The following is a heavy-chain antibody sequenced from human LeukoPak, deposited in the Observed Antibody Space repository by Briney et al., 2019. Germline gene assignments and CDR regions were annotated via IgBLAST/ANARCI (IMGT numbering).Heavy chain of an antibody. CDR3: ARQSAAMVRVIDY. V-gene: IGHV4-59*05. CDR1: GGSISSYY. CDR2: IYYSGST. Sequence: SETLSLTCTVSGGSISSYYWTWIRQPPGKGLEWIGSIYYSGSTYYNPSLKSRVTISVDTSKNQFSLKLSSVTAADTAVYYCARQSAAMVRVIDYWGQGTLVTVSS. D-gene: IGHD5-18*01. J-gene: IGHJ4*02.